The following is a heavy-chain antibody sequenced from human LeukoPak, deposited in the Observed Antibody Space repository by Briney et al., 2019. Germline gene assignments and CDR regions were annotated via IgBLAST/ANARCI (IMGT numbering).Heavy chain of an antibody. CDR3: AFGAAGPHAAFDI. V-gene: IGHV4-59*12. Sequence: SETLSLTCTVSGGSISSYYCSWIRQPPGKGLEWIGYIYNNARSTNYNLSLKNRVTISVDTSKNQFSLKLSSVTAADTAVYYCAFGAAGPHAAFDIWGQGTMVTVSS. D-gene: IGHD6-13*01. CDR2: IYNNARST. J-gene: IGHJ3*02. CDR1: GGSISSYY.